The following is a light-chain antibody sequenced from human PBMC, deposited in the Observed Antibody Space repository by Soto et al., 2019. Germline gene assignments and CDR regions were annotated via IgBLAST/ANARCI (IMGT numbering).Light chain of an antibody. CDR2: DAS. CDR1: QSISSQ. V-gene: IGKV3-11*01. Sequence: EIVLTQSPATLSLSPGERATLSCRASQSISSQLAWYQQKPGQAPRLLIHDASNRATGIPARFSGSESGTDFTLSISRLEPEDFVVYYCQQYGTSPFTFGQGTRLEIK. CDR3: QQYGTSPFT. J-gene: IGKJ5*01.